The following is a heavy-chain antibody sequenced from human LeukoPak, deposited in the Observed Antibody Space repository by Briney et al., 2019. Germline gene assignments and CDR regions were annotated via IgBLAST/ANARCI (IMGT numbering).Heavy chain of an antibody. D-gene: IGHD2-15*01. CDR2: INPNINGT. J-gene: IGHJ3*02. CDR1: GYTFTGYY. CDR3: ARDSPAVVVAAPDAFDI. Sequence: ASVKVSCKASGYTFTGYYIHWVRQAPGQGLEWMGWINPNINGTNYAQKFQGRVTMTGDRSISTAYMELSRLRFDDTAVYYCARDSPAVVVAAPDAFDIWGQGTMVTVSS. V-gene: IGHV1-2*02.